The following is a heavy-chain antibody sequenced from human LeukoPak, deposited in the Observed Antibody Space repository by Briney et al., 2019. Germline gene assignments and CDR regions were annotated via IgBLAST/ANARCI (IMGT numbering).Heavy chain of an antibody. Sequence: GGSLRLSCAASGFSFISYGMHWVRQAPGKGLEWVGVISDDGRRKDYADSVKGRFTISRDNSKDTLYLQMDSLRAEDTAVYYCAKRPSDYGDYVSYFDYWGQGTLVTVPS. V-gene: IGHV3-30*18. CDR2: ISDDGRRK. CDR3: AKRPSDYGDYVSYFDY. D-gene: IGHD4-17*01. J-gene: IGHJ4*02. CDR1: GFSFISYG.